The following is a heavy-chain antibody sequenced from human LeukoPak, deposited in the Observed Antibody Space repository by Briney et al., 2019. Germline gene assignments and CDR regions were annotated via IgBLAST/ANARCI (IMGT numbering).Heavy chain of an antibody. J-gene: IGHJ4*02. D-gene: IGHD2-8*01. CDR2: ISNGGAGT. CDR1: GFNFRSHA. Sequence: GGSLRPTCAASGFNFRSHAMSWVRQAPGKGLEWVSVISNGGAGTYYADSVKGRFTISRDNSKSILYLQMSSLRAEDTAVYYCAKDHGTNVYDPFDYWGQGTLVTVSS. CDR3: AKDHGTNVYDPFDY. V-gene: IGHV3-23*01.